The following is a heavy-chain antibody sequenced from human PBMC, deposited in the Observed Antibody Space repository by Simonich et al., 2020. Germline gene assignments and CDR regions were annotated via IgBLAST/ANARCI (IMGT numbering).Heavy chain of an antibody. CDR1: GGSISSSSYC. J-gene: IGHJ3*02. D-gene: IGHD6-13*01. CDR2: IYYSGRT. V-gene: IGHV4-39*01. Sequence: QLQLQESGPGLVKPSETLSLTCTVSGGSISSSSYCWGWIRQPPGKGREWIGSIYYSGRTYYNPSLKSRVTISVDTSKNQFSLKLSSVTAADTAVYYCARHAGFAFDIWGQGTMVTVSS. CDR3: ARHAGFAFDI.